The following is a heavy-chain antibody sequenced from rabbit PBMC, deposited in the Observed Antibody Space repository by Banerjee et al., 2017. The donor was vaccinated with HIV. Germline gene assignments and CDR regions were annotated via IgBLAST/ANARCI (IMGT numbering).Heavy chain of an antibody. CDR1: GFSFSSGYD. J-gene: IGHJ6*01. V-gene: IGHV1S45*01. CDR2: INTGSAGA. Sequence: QEQLKESGGDLVKPEGSLTLTCTASGFSFSSGYDMYWVRQAPGKGLEWIACINTGSAGAYYASWVNGRFTISSDNAQNTVDLQMNSLTAADTATYFCAKHYNSGWDLWGPGTLVTVS. D-gene: IGHD4-1*01. CDR3: AKHYNSGWDL.